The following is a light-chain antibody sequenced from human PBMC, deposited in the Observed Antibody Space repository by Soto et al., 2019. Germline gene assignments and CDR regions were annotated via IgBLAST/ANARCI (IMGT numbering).Light chain of an antibody. CDR3: QQYGSPIT. V-gene: IGKV3-20*01. Sequence: EIVLTQSPGNLSLSPGERATLSCRASQSVSSSYLAWYQQKPGQAPRLLIYGASSRATGIPDRFSGSGSGTDFTLTISRLEPEDFAVYYCQQYGSPITFGPGTKVDIK. CDR2: GAS. CDR1: QSVSSSY. J-gene: IGKJ3*01.